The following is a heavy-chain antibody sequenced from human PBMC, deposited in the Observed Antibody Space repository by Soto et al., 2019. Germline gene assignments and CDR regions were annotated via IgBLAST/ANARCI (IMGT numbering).Heavy chain of an antibody. Sequence: SETLSLTCAVYGGSFSGYYWSWIRQPPGKGLEWIGEINHSGSTNYNPSLKSRVTISVDTSKNQFSLKLSSVTAADTAVYYCARGGGNYYGSGSPLYYYMDVWGKGTTVTVSS. D-gene: IGHD3-10*01. CDR2: INHSGST. J-gene: IGHJ6*03. CDR3: ARGGGNYYGSGSPLYYYMDV. CDR1: GGSFSGYY. V-gene: IGHV4-34*01.